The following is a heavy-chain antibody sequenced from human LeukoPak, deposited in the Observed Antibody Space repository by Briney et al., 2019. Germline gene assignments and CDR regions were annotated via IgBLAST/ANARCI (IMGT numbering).Heavy chain of an antibody. CDR3: ARESGSILGPMDV. CDR1: GYTFTGYY. J-gene: IGHJ6*04. CDR2: INPNSGGT. V-gene: IGHV1-2*04. Sequence: ASVKVSCKASGYTFTGYYMHWVRQAPGQGLXXXXXINPNSGGTNYAQKFQGWVTMTRDTSISTAYMELSRLRSDDTAVYYCARESGSILGPMDVWGKGTTVTVSS. D-gene: IGHD3-3*01.